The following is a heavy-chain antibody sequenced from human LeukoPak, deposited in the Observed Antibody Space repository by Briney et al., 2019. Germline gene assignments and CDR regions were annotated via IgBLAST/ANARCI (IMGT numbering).Heavy chain of an antibody. V-gene: IGHV4-59*01. D-gene: IGHD6-13*01. CDR2: IYYSGTT. J-gene: IGHJ4*02. CDR1: GGSISNYY. Sequence: PSETLSLTCTVSGGSISNYYWSWIRQPPGKGLEWIGYIYYSGTTNYNPSLKSRVTISVDTSKNQFSLRLNSVTAADTAVYYCARGVYIAAAQYGYWGQGTLVTVSS. CDR3: ARGVYIAAAQYGY.